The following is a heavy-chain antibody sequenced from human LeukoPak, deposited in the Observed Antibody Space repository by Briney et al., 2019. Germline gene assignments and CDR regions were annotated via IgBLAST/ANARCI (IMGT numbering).Heavy chain of an antibody. J-gene: IGHJ4*02. D-gene: IGHD3-22*01. Sequence: GASVKVSCKASGYTFTSYDINWVRQATGQGLEWMGWMNPNSGNTGYAQKFQGRVTITRNTSISTAYMELSSLRSEDTAVYYCARVSTYYYDSSGPFDYWGQGTLVTVSS. V-gene: IGHV1-8*03. CDR1: GYTFTSYD. CDR3: ARVSTYYYDSSGPFDY. CDR2: MNPNSGNT.